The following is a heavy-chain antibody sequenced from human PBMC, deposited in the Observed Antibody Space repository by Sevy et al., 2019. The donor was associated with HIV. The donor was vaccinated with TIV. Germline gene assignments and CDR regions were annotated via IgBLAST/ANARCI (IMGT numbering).Heavy chain of an antibody. CDR2: LSASGGTT. J-gene: IGHJ4*02. V-gene: IGHV3-23*01. CDR1: GFTFSSYV. CDR3: AKESDGGYGGGVFDY. D-gene: IGHD5-12*01. Sequence: GGSLRLSCAASGFTFSSYVMSWVRQAPGKGLEWVSGLSASGGTTYYADSVKGRFTISRDNSKNTLYLQMNSLRAEDRAVSYCAKESDGGYGGGVFDYWGQRTLVTVSS.